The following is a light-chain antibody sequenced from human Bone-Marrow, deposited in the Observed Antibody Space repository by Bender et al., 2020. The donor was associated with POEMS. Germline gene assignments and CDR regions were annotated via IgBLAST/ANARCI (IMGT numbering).Light chain of an antibody. CDR2: VSSDGNH. Sequence: QLVVTQSPSASASLGASVNLTCTLSSGHTTYSVAWHQHQPEKGPRFLMKVSSDGNHIKGDGIPDRFSGSNSGAGRYLIISILQSEDEADYYCQTWNTDILLFGGGTKLTVL. CDR1: SGHTTYS. J-gene: IGLJ3*02. V-gene: IGLV4-69*01. CDR3: QTWNTDILL.